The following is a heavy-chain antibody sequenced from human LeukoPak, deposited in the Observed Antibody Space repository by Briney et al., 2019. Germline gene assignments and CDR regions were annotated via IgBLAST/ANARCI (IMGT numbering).Heavy chain of an antibody. CDR1: GGSFSGYY. J-gene: IGHJ4*02. Sequence: SETLSLTCAVYGGSFSGYYWNWIRQPPGKGLEWIGEINHSGSTTYNPSLKSRVTISLDTSKNQFSLKLSSVTAADTAVYYCARVSGYSYGGNHYWGQETLVTVSS. CDR3: ARVSGYSYGGNHY. D-gene: IGHD5-18*01. V-gene: IGHV4-34*01. CDR2: INHSGST.